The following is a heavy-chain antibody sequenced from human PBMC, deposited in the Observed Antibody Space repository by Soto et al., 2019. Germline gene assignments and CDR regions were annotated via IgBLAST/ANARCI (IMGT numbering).Heavy chain of an antibody. CDR3: GRVRVDKAEGWFDP. CDR2: IDPSDSYA. Sequence: PGESLKISCNGSGYSFTTYWITWVRQVPWKGLEWMGRIDPSDSYANYSPSFQGHVTMSADKSISTAYLQWSSLKASDTAMYYCGRVRVDKAEGWFDPWGQGTLVTVSS. D-gene: IGHD5-12*01. CDR1: GYSFTTYW. J-gene: IGHJ5*02. V-gene: IGHV5-10-1*01.